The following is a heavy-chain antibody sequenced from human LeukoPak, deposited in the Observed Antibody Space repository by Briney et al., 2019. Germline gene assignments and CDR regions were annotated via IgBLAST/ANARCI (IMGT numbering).Heavy chain of an antibody. V-gene: IGHV7-4-1*02. J-gene: IGHJ4*02. CDR2: IDTYTGNP. Sequence: GASVKVSCKASGYTFTRYAMNWVRQAPGQGLEWMGWIDTYTGNPAYARGFTGRFVFSLDTSVSTAYLQISSLTAEDSAVYYCALNIAVAATGGDYWGQGTLVTVSS. D-gene: IGHD6-19*01. CDR1: GYTFTRYA. CDR3: ALNIAVAATGGDY.